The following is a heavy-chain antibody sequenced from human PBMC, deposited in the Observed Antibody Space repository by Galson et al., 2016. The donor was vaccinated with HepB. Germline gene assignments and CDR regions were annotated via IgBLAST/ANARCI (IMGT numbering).Heavy chain of an antibody. V-gene: IGHV3-21*01. CDR1: GFTFSSYS. J-gene: IGHJ4*02. CDR2: ISSVSSYI. Sequence: SLRLSCAASGFTFSSYSMNWVRQAPGKGLEWVSSISSVSSYIYYADSMKGRFTVSRDNAKNSLYLQKNSLRAEDTAVYYCARDRVGSSYYMDPFDYWGQGTLVTVSS. D-gene: IGHD1-26*01. CDR3: ARDRVGSSYYMDPFDY.